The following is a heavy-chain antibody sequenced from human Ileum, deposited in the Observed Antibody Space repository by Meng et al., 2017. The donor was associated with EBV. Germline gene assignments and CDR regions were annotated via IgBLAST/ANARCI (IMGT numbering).Heavy chain of an antibody. CDR2: IYWDNDK. CDR3: AHSTQSSGQRLSFDY. CDR1: GFSLSTSGVG. Sequence: QITLKESGPSRVKPXXXXALXXIXSGFSLSTSGVGVGWIRQSPGKALEWLAVIYWDNDKRYSPSLKNRLTITKDTSKNQVVPTMTNMDPVDTATHYCAHSTQSSGQRLSFDYWGQGTLVTVAS. J-gene: IGHJ4*02. V-gene: IGHV2-5*02. D-gene: IGHD3-22*01.